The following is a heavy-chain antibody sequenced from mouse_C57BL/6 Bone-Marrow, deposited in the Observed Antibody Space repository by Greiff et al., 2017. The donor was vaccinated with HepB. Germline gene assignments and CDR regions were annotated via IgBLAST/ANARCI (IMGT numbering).Heavy chain of an antibody. J-gene: IGHJ3*01. CDR2: IYPSSGST. Sequence: QVHLKQPGAELVKPGASVKMSCKASGYTFTSYWITWVKQRPGQGLEWIGDIYPSSGSTNYNENFKSKATLTVDTSSSTAYRQLSSLTSEDSAVYYCARRYYSNYEFAYWGQGTLVTVSA. CDR3: ARRYYSNYEFAY. CDR1: GYTFTSYW. V-gene: IGHV1-55*01. D-gene: IGHD2-5*01.